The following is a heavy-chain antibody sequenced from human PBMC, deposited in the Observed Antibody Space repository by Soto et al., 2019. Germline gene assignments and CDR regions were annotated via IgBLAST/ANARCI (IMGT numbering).Heavy chain of an antibody. CDR1: GYIFTNSA. V-gene: IGHV1-3*01. CDR3: ARDGVAAGNINFDY. J-gene: IGHJ4*02. Sequence: ASVKVSCKASGYIFTNSAMHCVLRSPGQRLEWMGWISGGNGNTKYSPKLQDRVTITRDTSASTAYMELSSLRSEDTALYYCARDGVAAGNINFDYWGQGTLVTVSS. CDR2: ISGGNGNT. D-gene: IGHD6-25*01.